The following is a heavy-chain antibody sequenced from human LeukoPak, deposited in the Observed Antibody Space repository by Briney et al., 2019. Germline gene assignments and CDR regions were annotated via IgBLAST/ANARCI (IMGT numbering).Heavy chain of an antibody. CDR1: GFTFSGFS. D-gene: IGHD2-15*01. V-gene: IGHV3-23*01. CDR2: IASGGDIT. J-gene: IGHJ5*02. CDR3: ARDRYCSGGSRSSVRFDP. Sequence: GGSLRLSCVASGFTFSGFSMSWVRQPPGKGLEWVSVIASGGDITYYADSVKGRFTISRDNSKSTLYLQLNSLRAEDTAQYYCARDRYCSGGSRSSVRFDPWGQGTLVTVSS.